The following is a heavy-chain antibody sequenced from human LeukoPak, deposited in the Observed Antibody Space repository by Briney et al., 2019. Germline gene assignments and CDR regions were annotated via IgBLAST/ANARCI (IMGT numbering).Heavy chain of an antibody. CDR3: ATGKDRSGYYYSLDY. V-gene: IGHV1-69*01. Sequence: GSSVKVSCKASGGTLSTFPISWVRQAPGQGLEWIGGIIPIFGPNYAQKFQGRATISADLATATAYMELSSLTSEDTSVYYCATGKDRSGYYYSLDYWGQGTLVAVSS. J-gene: IGHJ4*02. CDR1: GGTLSTFP. D-gene: IGHD3-22*01. CDR2: IIPIFGP.